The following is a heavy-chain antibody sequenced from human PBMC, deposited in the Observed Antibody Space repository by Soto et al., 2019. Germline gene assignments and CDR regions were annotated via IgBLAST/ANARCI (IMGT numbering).Heavy chain of an antibody. Sequence: QVQLVQSGAEVKKPGASVKVSCKASGYTFTSYGISWVRQAPGQGLECVGWISAYNGNTNYAQKLQGRVTMTTDTSTSTAYMELRSPRSDDTAVYYCARARITIFGVVTATDAFDIWGQGPMVPVSS. CDR1: GYTFTSYG. V-gene: IGHV1-18*01. CDR2: ISAYNGNT. J-gene: IGHJ3*02. CDR3: ARARITIFGVVTATDAFDI. D-gene: IGHD3-3*01.